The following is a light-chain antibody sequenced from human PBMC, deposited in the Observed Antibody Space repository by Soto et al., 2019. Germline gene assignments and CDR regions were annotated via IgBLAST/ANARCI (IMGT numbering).Light chain of an antibody. J-gene: IGKJ4*01. CDR3: QQYNSYSLT. CDR2: KAS. V-gene: IGKV1-5*03. Sequence: TQSPATLSLSPGERATLSCRASQSISSWLAWYQQKPGKAPKFLIYKASNLESGVPSRFSGSGSGTEFTLTISSLQPDDSATYYCQQYNSYSLTFGGGTKVEIK. CDR1: QSISSW.